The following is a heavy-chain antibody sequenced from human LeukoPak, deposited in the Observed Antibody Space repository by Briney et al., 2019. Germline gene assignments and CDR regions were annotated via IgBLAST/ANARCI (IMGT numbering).Heavy chain of an antibody. CDR2: IKQDGSET. CDR1: GFTFSSYW. J-gene: IGHJ4*02. V-gene: IGHV3-7*03. Sequence: GGSLRLACGASGFTFSSYWMTWVRQAPGKGLEWVATIKQDGSETYYVDSLNGRITISRDNAKNSLYLQINSLRAEDTAVYYCARFSSTTAWCFDCWGQGTLVTVSS. CDR3: ARFSSTTAWCFDC. D-gene: IGHD2-8*02.